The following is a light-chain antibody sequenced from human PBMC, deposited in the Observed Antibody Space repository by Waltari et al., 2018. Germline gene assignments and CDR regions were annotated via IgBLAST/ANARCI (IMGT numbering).Light chain of an antibody. Sequence: QSGLTQPPSASATPAQRVTLSCTGSRPNIGGNSVSWYQKVTGTAPKLLMYSKIRRPSGVPDRFSGSTSGTSASLAISGLQSDDAADYYCATWDDSLNVPVFGGGTRVTVL. CDR2: SKI. V-gene: IGLV1-44*01. CDR3: ATWDDSLNVPV. CDR1: RPNIGGNS. J-gene: IGLJ3*02.